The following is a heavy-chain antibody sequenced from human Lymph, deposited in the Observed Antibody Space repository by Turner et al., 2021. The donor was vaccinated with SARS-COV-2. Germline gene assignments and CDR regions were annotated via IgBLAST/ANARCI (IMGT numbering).Heavy chain of an antibody. V-gene: IGHV4-59*01. CDR1: GGSMNSNY. J-gene: IGHJ5*02. CDR3: ARETVNNWVDP. Sequence: QVHLQESGPRLVKPLETLFLTCTVSGGSMNSNYWSWFRQPPGKRLEWIGYIYYRGSTNYNPSLKSRVTISVDTSKNQFSLKLTSVTAADTAIYYCARETVNNWVDPWGQGILVTVSS. CDR2: IYYRGST. D-gene: IGHD2-21*02.